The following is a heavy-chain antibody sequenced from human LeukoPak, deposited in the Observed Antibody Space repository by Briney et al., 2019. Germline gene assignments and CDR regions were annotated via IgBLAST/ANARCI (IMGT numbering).Heavy chain of an antibody. CDR2: IYHSGST. J-gene: IGHJ6*03. Sequence: SGTLSLTCSVSGYSISSAHFWGWIRQPPGKGLEWIGSIYHSGSTHYNPSLKSRVTISVDTSKNQFSLKLRSVTAADTAVYYCARVTTAGSYYMDVWGTGTTVTVSS. V-gene: IGHV4-38-2*02. D-gene: IGHD6-19*01. CDR1: GYSISSAHF. CDR3: ARVTTAGSYYMDV.